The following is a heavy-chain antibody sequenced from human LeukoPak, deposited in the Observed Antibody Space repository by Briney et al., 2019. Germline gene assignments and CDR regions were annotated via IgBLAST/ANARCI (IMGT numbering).Heavy chain of an antibody. CDR3: ARLQGSGSPPFDY. V-gene: IGHV4-34*01. J-gene: IGHJ4*02. CDR2: IHHSGST. D-gene: IGHD3-10*01. Sequence: SETLSLTCAVYGGSFSGYYWSWIRRPPGRGLEWIGEIHHSGSTNYNPSLKSRVTISVDTSKNQFSLKESSVTAADTAVYYCARLQGSGSPPFDYWGQGTLVTVSS. CDR1: GGSFSGYY.